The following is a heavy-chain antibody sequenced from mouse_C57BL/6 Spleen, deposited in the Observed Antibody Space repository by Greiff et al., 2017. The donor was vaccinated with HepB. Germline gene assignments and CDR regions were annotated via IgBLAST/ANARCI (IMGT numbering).Heavy chain of an antibody. Sequence: EVKLVESGEGLVKPGGSLKLSCAASGFTFSSYAMSWVRQTPEKRLEWVAYISSGGDYIYYADTVKGRFTISRDNARNTLYLQMSSLKSEDTAMYYCTRGDYDDYYAMDYWGQGTSVTVSS. CDR2: ISSGGDYI. CDR3: TRGDYDDYYAMDY. J-gene: IGHJ4*01. CDR1: GFTFSSYA. D-gene: IGHD2-4*01. V-gene: IGHV5-9-1*02.